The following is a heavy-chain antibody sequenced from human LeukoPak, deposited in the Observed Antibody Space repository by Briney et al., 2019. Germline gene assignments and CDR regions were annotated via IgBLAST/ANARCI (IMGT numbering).Heavy chain of an antibody. Sequence: PGGSLRLPCAASGFTFTNYWMSWVRQAPGTGLEWVANIKQDGNEKYYVDSVRGRFTITRDNAKNSLYLQMNSLRAEDTAVYYCARGGTSGYSSSLHFWGGNYYFDYWGQGTLVTVSS. J-gene: IGHJ4*02. V-gene: IGHV3-7*01. CDR1: GFTFTNYW. CDR2: IKQDGNEK. D-gene: IGHD6-13*01. CDR3: ARGGTSGYSSSLHFWGGNYYFDY.